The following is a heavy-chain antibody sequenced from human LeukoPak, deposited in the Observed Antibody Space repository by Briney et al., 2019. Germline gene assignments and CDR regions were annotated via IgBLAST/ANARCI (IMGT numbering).Heavy chain of an antibody. V-gene: IGHV3-23*01. CDR2: ISNSGAVT. J-gene: IGHJ2*01. Sequence: PGGSLRLSCAASGFAFSSYAMSWVRQAPGKGLEWVSTISNSGAVTYYVDSVKGRFTISRDNSKNTLHLQMNSLRAEDTAVFYCAKEVPEFDLWGRGTLVTV. D-gene: IGHD2-2*01. CDR3: AKEVPEFDL. CDR1: GFAFSSYA.